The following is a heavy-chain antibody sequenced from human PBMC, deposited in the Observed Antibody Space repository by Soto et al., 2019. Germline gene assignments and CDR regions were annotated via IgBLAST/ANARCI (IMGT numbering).Heavy chain of an antibody. CDR3: TRTLQLWSRGVFDY. CDR2: IRSKAYGGTT. J-gene: IGHJ4*02. Sequence: GGSLRLGCTASGFAFGDYAMSGVRHAPGKGLEWVGFIRSKAYGGTTEYAASVKGRFTISRDDSKSIAYLQMNSLKTEDTAVYYCTRTLQLWSRGVFDYWGQGTLVTVSS. CDR1: GFAFGDYA. D-gene: IGHD5-18*01. V-gene: IGHV3-49*04.